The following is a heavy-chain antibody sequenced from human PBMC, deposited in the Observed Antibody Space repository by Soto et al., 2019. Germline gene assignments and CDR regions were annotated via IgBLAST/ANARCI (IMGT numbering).Heavy chain of an antibody. D-gene: IGHD6-13*01. CDR1: VDSIRSYY. Sequence: PSETLSLTCSVSVDSIRSYYWTWIRQPPGKGLQWIGYVFHTGNTNYNPSLKSRVTISEDASKNQVSLRLTSVTAADTAVYFCARLTTSSGWSLFDSWGQGMLVTVSS. V-gene: IGHV4-59*01. J-gene: IGHJ4*02. CDR3: ARLTTSSGWSLFDS. CDR2: VFHTGNT.